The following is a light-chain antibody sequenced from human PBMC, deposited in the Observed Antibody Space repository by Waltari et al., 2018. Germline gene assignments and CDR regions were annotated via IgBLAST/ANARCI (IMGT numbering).Light chain of an antibody. J-gene: IGLJ3*02. CDR2: KDT. Sequence: SYELTPPPSVSVSPGQTARITCSGDALPKQYSHWYQQKPGQAPVLVIYKDTERPSGIPERFSCSSSGTIVTLTISGVQAEDEADYYCQSANSSGTYWVFGGGTKLTVL. CDR1: ALPKQY. V-gene: IGLV3-25*03. CDR3: QSANSSGTYWV.